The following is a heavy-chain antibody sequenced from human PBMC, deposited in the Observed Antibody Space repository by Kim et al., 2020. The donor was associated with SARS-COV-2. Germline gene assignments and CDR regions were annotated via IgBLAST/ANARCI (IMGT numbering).Heavy chain of an antibody. CDR3: AKDSYYDFWSGSGPGGLDV. Sequence: GGSLRLSCAASGFIFDDYAMHWVRQAPGKGLEWVSGIGWNSADIGYADSVKGRFIISRDNDKNSLYLQMNSLRAEDTALYYCAKDSYYDFWSGSGPGGLDVWGQGTTVTVSS. CDR1: GFIFDDYA. CDR2: IGWNSADI. V-gene: IGHV3-9*01. D-gene: IGHD3-3*01. J-gene: IGHJ6*02.